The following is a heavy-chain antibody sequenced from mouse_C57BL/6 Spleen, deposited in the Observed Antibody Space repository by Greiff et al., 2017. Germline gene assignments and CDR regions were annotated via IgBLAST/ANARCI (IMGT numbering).Heavy chain of an antibody. CDR3: ARDPGLYAMDY. Sequence: EVKLQQSGPGLMKPSQSLSLTCSVTGYSITSGYYWNWIRQFPGKKLEWMGYISYDGSNNYNPSLKNRISITRDTSKNQFFLKLNSVTTEDTATYYCARDPGLYAMDYWGQGTSVTVSS. CDR1: GYSITSGYY. J-gene: IGHJ4*01. CDR2: ISYDGSN. V-gene: IGHV3-6*01.